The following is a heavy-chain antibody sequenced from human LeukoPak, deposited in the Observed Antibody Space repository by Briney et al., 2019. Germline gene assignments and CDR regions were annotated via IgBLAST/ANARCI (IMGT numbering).Heavy chain of an antibody. CDR1: GFTFSSYT. J-gene: IGHJ5*02. V-gene: IGHV3-21*01. D-gene: IGHD1-26*01. CDR2: ISSSSSYI. Sequence: GSLRLSCAASGFTFSSYTMNWVRQAPGKGLEWVSSISSSSSYIYYADSVKGRFTISRDNSKKTLYLQMNSLRAEDTAVYYCAKGFGSYYSSGVFMASWGQGTLVTVSS. CDR3: AKGFGSYYSSGVFMAS.